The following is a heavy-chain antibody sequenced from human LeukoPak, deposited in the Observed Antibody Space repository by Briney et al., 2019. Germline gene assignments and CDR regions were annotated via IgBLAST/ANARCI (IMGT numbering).Heavy chain of an antibody. Sequence: GGSLRLSCAASGFTFSSYAMSWVRQAPGKGLEWVSAISGSGGSTYYADSVKGRFTISRDNSKNTLYLQMNSLRAEDTAVYYCAKGGAEYCRSISCYLDYWGQGTLVTVSS. CDR3: AKGGAEYCRSISCYLDY. V-gene: IGHV3-23*01. CDR1: GFTFSSYA. D-gene: IGHD2-2*01. CDR2: ISGSGGST. J-gene: IGHJ4*02.